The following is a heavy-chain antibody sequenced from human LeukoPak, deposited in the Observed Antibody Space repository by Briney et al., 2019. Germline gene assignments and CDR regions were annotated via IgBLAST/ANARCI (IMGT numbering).Heavy chain of an antibody. Sequence: GGSLRLSCAASGFTFSDYYMSWIRQAPGKGLEWVSYISSSGSTIYYADSMKGRFTISRDNAKNSLYLQMNSLRAEDTAVYYCARHGYCSGGSCPVMDYFDYWGQGTLVTVSS. D-gene: IGHD2-15*01. J-gene: IGHJ4*02. CDR2: ISSSGSTI. CDR3: ARHGYCSGGSCPVMDYFDY. V-gene: IGHV3-11*04. CDR1: GFTFSDYY.